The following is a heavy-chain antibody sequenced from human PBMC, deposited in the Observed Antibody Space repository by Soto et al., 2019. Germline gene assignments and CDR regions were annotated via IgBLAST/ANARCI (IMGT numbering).Heavy chain of an antibody. CDR3: ARGHLLRYFDWLLYSSAEYFQH. D-gene: IGHD3-9*01. Sequence: QVQLQQWGAGLLKPSETLSLTCAVYGGSFSGYYWSWIRQPPGKGLEWIGEINHSGSTNYNPSLKSRVTISVDTSKNQFSLKLSSVTAADTAVYYCARGHLLRYFDWLLYSSAEYFQHWGQGTLVTVSS. J-gene: IGHJ1*01. V-gene: IGHV4-34*01. CDR1: GGSFSGYY. CDR2: INHSGST.